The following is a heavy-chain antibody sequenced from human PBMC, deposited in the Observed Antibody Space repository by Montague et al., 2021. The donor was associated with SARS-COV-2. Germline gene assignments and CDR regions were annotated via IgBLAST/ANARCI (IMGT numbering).Heavy chain of an antibody. J-gene: IGHJ6*02. V-gene: IGHV3-48*04. CDR3: ARPPVGGSSYHMDV. CDR2: ISTSGTNI. CDR1: GFRFNVFT. D-gene: IGHD3-16*01. Sequence: SLRLSCAASGFRFNVFTMNWVRQAPGKGLEWVSSISTSGTNIHYADSVKGQFTISRDNAKNSVYLQVSSLRVEDTAVYYCARPPVGGSSYHMDVWGQGTTVTVSS.